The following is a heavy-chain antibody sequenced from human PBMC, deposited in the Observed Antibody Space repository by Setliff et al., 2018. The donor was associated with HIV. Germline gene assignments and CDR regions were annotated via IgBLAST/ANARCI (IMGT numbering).Heavy chain of an antibody. D-gene: IGHD3-22*01. CDR2: IYYGGSP. J-gene: IGHJ4*02. CDR3: ARDPHYYDRSGHYSWFYFDY. Sequence: PSETLSLTCTVSGDSFSTPTNHWGWIRQPPGKGLVWIGNIYYGGSPYYNPSLKSRVTISLDTSSNQFSLKMTSVTAADTAVYFCARDPHYYDRSGHYSWFYFDYWGQGALVTVSS. CDR1: GDSFSTPTNH. V-gene: IGHV4-39*07.